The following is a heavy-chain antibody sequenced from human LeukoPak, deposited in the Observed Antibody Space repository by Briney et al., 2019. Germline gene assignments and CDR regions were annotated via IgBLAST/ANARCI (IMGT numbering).Heavy chain of an antibody. V-gene: IGHV3-66*04. CDR2: IYSGGST. CDR1: EFSVGSNY. J-gene: IGHJ4*02. D-gene: IGHD3-22*01. Sequence: QPGGSLRLSCAASEFSVGSNYMTWVRQAPGKGLEWVSLIYSGGSTYYADSVKGRFTISRDNSKNTLYLQMNSLRAEDTVVYYCARLDSSGYRSFDYWGQGTLVTVSS. CDR3: ARLDSSGYRSFDY.